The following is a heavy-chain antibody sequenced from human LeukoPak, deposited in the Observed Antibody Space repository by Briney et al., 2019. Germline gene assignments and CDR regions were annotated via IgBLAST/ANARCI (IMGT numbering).Heavy chain of an antibody. V-gene: IGHV3-48*03. D-gene: IGHD1-26*01. Sequence: GGSLRLSCAASGFTFSSYEMSWVRQAPGKGLEWVSYISSSGSTIFYADSVKGRFTISRDNAKNSLYLQMNSLRAEDTAVYYCALGATEPGNYFDYWGQGTLVTVSS. J-gene: IGHJ4*02. CDR1: GFTFSSYE. CDR3: ALGATEPGNYFDY. CDR2: ISSSGSTI.